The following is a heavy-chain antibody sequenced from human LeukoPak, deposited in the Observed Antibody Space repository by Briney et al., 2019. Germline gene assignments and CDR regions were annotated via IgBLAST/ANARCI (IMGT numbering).Heavy chain of an antibody. CDR2: VDHTGGT. D-gene: IGHD2-15*01. Sequence: SETLSLTCAVFGGSFSDFYRSWIRQTPGKGLEWIGEVDHTGGTKYNSSLKSRVTISVDTSKNQFSLKLSSVTATDTAVYYCSRGKYYCSGDSCSPPFDYWGRGALVTVSS. CDR1: GGSFSDFY. J-gene: IGHJ4*02. CDR3: SRGKYYCSGDSCSPPFDY. V-gene: IGHV4-34*01.